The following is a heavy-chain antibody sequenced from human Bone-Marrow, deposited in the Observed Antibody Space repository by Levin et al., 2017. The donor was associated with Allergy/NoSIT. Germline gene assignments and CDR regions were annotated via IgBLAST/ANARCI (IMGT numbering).Heavy chain of an antibody. D-gene: IGHD6-19*01. CDR2: IYYSGST. J-gene: IGHJ4*02. CDR1: GGSISSSSYY. Sequence: TSETMSLTCTVSGGSISSSSYYWGWIRQPPGKGLEWIGSIYYSGSTYYNPSLKSRVTISVDTSKNQFSLKLSSVTAADTAVYYCASEWLVPDFDYWGQGTLVTVSS. V-gene: IGHV4-39*01. CDR3: ASEWLVPDFDY.